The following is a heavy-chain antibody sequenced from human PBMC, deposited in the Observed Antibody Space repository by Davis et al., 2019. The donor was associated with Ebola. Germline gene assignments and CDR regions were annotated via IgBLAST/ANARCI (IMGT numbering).Heavy chain of an antibody. Sequence: MPSETLSLTFAVYGGSFSFYYWNWIRQPPGKGLEWIGEINHSGRTNYYPSLKSRVTISVDTSKNQFSLKLNSVTDADTAVYYCARAKRNYVVPRGSGPPYYMDVWGKGTTVTVSS. D-gene: IGHD4-11*01. J-gene: IGHJ6*03. CDR1: GGSFSFYY. CDR3: ARAKRNYVVPRGSGPPYYMDV. CDR2: INHSGRT. V-gene: IGHV4-34*01.